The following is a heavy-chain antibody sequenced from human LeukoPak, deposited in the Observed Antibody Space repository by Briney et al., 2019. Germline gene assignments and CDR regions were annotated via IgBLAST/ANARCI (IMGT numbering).Heavy chain of an antibody. CDR3: ARAGYSSGYVGGFDY. CDR2: IYYSGST. J-gene: IGHJ4*02. D-gene: IGHD5-18*01. CDR1: GGSISSYY. V-gene: IGHV4-59*01. Sequence: SETLSLTCTVSGGSISSYYWSWIRQPPGKGLEWIGYIYYSGSTNYNPSLKSRVIISVDMSKNRFSLRLSSVTAADTAVYYCARAGYSSGYVGGFDYWGQGALVTVSS.